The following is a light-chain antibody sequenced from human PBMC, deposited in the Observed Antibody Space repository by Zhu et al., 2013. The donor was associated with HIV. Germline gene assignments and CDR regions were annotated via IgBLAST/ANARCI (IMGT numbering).Light chain of an antibody. CDR1: QTITMNY. J-gene: IGKJ4*01. V-gene: IGKV3-20*01. CDR3: QQYGSSPRVT. Sequence: EIVLTQSPGTLSLSPGERATLSCRASQTITMNYLAWYQQKPGQAPRLLIYASSTRAAGIPDRFSGSGSGTDFTLTISGLEPEDFAVYYCQQYGSSPRVTFGGGTKVEIK. CDR2: ASS.